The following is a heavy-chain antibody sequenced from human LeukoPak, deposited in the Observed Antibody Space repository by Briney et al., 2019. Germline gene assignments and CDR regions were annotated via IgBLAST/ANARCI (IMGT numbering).Heavy chain of an antibody. J-gene: IGHJ4*02. V-gene: IGHV6-1*01. CDR1: GDSFSSNRAA. CDR2: TDYRSKWYF. Sequence: SQTLSLTCDLSGDSFSSNRAAWNWDRQAPRRGVGWLGSTDYRSKWYFDYAASARSPITIHPDTSKNQFTLLLNPLTPDDTAVYYCAKSRRYLDWSIGDLDCRGQGTLVTVSS. D-gene: IGHD3-9*01. CDR3: AKSRRYLDWSIGDLDC.